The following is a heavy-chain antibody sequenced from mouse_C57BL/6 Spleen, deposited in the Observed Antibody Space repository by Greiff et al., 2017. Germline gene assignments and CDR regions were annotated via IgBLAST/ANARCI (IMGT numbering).Heavy chain of an antibody. CDR3: ARGLDDY. CDR1: GYTFPSYW. Sequence: QVQLQQPGAELVRPGTSVKLSCKASGYTFPSYWMHWVKQRPGQGLEWIGVIDPSDSYTNYNQKFKGKATLTVDTSSSTAYMQLSSLTSEDSAVYYCARGLDDYWGQGTTLTVSS. CDR2: IDPSDSYT. V-gene: IGHV1-59*01. J-gene: IGHJ2*01.